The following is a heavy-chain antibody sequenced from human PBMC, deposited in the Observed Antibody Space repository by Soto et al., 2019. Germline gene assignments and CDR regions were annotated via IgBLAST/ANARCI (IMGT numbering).Heavy chain of an antibody. J-gene: IGHJ3*02. CDR3: ARAWSGYYNSRPDYAFDI. CDR1: GYTFTSYG. V-gene: IGHV1-18*01. CDR2: ISAYNGNT. Sequence: QVQLVQSGAEVKKPGASVKVSCKASGYTFTSYGISWVRQAPGQGLEWMGWISAYNGNTNYAQKLQGRVTMTTDTSTSTAYMELRSLGSDDPAVYYCARAWSGYYNSRPDYAFDIWGQGTMVTVSS. D-gene: IGHD3-3*01.